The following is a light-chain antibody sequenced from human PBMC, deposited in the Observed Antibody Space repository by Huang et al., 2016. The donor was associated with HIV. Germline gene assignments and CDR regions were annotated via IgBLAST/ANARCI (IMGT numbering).Light chain of an antibody. CDR3: QQYGSPPPLT. CDR1: QTINNNY. J-gene: IGKJ4*01. V-gene: IGKV3-20*01. Sequence: EIVLTQSPGTLSLSPGERATLSCRASQTINNNYLAWYQQKPGQAPRLLSYGASSRATGIPDRFRGSGSGTAFTLTISRLEPEDFTLYYCQQYGSPPPLTFGGGTKVEIK. CDR2: GAS.